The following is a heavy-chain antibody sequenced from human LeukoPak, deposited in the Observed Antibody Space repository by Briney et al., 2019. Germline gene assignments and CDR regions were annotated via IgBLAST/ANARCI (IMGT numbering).Heavy chain of an antibody. Sequence: HSGGSLRLSCAASGFTFSSYAMSWVRQAPGKGLKWVSAISGSVGSTYYADSVKGRFTISRDNSKNTLYLQMNSLRAEDTAVYYCAKDPLGELFFDYWGQGTLVTVSS. CDR2: ISGSVGST. V-gene: IGHV3-23*01. D-gene: IGHD3-16*01. CDR3: AKDPLGELFFDY. CDR1: GFTFSSYA. J-gene: IGHJ4*02.